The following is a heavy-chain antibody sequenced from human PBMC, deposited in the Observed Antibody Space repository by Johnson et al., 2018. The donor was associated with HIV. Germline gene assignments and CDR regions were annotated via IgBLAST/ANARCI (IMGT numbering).Heavy chain of an antibody. D-gene: IGHD3-10*01. Sequence: VQLVESGEGLIQPGGSLRLSCAASGFTVTNYHMSWVRQAPGKGLEWVSVVYGGASKYYADSVKGRFTISGDTSKNTLYLQMNSLRAEDTAVYYCARGSIIMVRGVIGLDIWGQGTMVTVSS. V-gene: IGHV3-53*01. J-gene: IGHJ3*02. CDR3: ARGSIIMVRGVIGLDI. CDR1: GFTVTNYH. CDR2: VYGGASK.